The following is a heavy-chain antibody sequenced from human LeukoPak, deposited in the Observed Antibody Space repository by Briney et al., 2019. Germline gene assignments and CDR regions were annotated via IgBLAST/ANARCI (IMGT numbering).Heavy chain of an antibody. CDR3: ATGPAYSSSEGWFDP. V-gene: IGHV4-59*11. Sequence: SETLSLTCTVSGGSISSHYWSWIRQPPGKGLEWIGYIYYSGSTNYNPSLKSRVTISVDTSKNQFSLKLSSVTAADTAVYYCATGPAYSSSEGWFDPWGQGTLVTVSS. J-gene: IGHJ5*02. D-gene: IGHD6-6*01. CDR1: GGSISSHY. CDR2: IYYSGST.